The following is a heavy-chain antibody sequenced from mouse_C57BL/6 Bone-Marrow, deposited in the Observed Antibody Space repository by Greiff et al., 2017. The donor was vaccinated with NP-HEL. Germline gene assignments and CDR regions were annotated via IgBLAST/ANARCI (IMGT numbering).Heavy chain of an antibody. CDR2: IYPGDGDT. CDR3: ARKEIYYDYGYAMDY. V-gene: IGHV1-80*01. Sequence: QVQLKESGAELVKPGASVKISCKASGYAFSSYWMNWVKQRPGQGLEWIGQIYPGDGDTNYNGKFKGKATLTADKSSSTAYMQLSSLTSEDSAVYFCARKEIYYDYGYAMDYWGQGTSVTVSS. D-gene: IGHD2-4*01. J-gene: IGHJ4*01. CDR1: GYAFSSYW.